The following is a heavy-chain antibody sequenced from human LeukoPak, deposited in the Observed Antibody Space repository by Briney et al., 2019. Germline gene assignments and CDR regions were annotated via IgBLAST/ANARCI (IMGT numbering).Heavy chain of an antibody. Sequence: GGSLRLSFSASGFTFSSYAMHWVRQAPGKGLEYVSAISSNGGSTYYADSVKGRFTISRDNSKNTLYLQMSSLRAEDTAVYYCVKGPTGRYFDWLDYWGQGTLVTVSS. CDR1: GFTFSSYA. J-gene: IGHJ4*02. CDR3: VKGPTGRYFDWLDY. CDR2: ISSNGGST. V-gene: IGHV3-64D*09. D-gene: IGHD3-9*01.